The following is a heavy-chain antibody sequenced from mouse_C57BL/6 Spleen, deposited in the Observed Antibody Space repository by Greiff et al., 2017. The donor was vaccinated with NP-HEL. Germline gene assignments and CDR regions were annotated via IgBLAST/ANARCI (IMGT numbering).Heavy chain of an antibody. Sequence: VKLMESGPELVKPGASVKISCKASGYAFSSSWMNWVKQRPGKGLEWIGRIYPGDGDTNYNGKFKGKATLTADKSSSTAYMQLSSLTSEDSAVYFCAREGVYDGYWFAYWGQGTLVTVSA. CDR2: IYPGDGDT. D-gene: IGHD2-3*01. V-gene: IGHV1-82*01. J-gene: IGHJ3*01. CDR1: GYAFSSSW. CDR3: AREGVYDGYWFAY.